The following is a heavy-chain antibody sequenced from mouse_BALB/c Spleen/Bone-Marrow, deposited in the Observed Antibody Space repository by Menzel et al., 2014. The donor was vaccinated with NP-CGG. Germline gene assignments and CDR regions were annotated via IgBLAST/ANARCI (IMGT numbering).Heavy chain of an antibody. CDR2: INPNNGGT. Sequence: VQLQQSGAELVKPGASVKLSCKASGYTFXSYYMYWVKQRPGQGLEWIGEINPNNGGTNFNEKFKSKATLTVDKSSSTAYMQLSSLTSEDSAVYYCTREGDSPFAYWGQGTLVTVSA. CDR3: TREGDSPFAY. CDR1: GYTFXSYY. D-gene: IGHD2-13*01. V-gene: IGHV1S81*02. J-gene: IGHJ3*01.